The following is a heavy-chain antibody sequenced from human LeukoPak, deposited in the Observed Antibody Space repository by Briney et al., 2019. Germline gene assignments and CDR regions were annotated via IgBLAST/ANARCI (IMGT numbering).Heavy chain of an antibody. V-gene: IGHV1-69*04. CDR3: ARSTYGGNDY. CDR1: GYTFTSYG. D-gene: IGHD4-23*01. J-gene: IGHJ4*02. CDR2: IIPILGIA. Sequence: ASVKVSCKASGYTFTSYGISWVRQAPGQGLEWMGRIIPILGIATYAQKFQGRVTITADKSTSTAYMELSSLRSEDTAVYYCARSTYGGNDYWGQGTLVTVSS.